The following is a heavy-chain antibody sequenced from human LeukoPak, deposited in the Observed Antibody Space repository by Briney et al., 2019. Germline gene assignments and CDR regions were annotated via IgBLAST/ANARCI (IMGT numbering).Heavy chain of an antibody. J-gene: IGHJ4*02. V-gene: IGHV3-72*01. CDR2: IRSKTNRYTT. D-gene: IGHD3-22*01. CDR3: ARTWHYYDSSGLDY. Sequence: GGSLRLSCAASGFTFSDHYLDWVRQAPGKGLEWVGRIRSKTNRYTTQYAASVKGRFTISRDDSKNSLYLQMNSLKTEDTAVYYCARTWHYYDSSGLDYWGQGILVTVSS. CDR1: GFTFSDHY.